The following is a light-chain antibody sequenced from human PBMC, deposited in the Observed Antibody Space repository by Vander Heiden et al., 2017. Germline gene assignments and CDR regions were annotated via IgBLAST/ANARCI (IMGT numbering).Light chain of an antibody. CDR2: AAS. J-gene: IGKJ2*01. CDR3: QQSDSPPYT. Sequence: DIQMTPSPSSLSASVGDRVTLTCRASQSITSYLNWYQQKPGKAPKFLIYAASKMQSGVPSRFSGSGSGTDFTLTINSLQPEDFATYYCQQSDSPPYTFGQGTKVQIK. V-gene: IGKV1-39*01. CDR1: QSITSY.